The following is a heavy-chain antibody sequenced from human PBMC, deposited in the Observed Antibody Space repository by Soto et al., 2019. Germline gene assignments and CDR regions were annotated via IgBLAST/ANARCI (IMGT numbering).Heavy chain of an antibody. D-gene: IGHD7-27*01. Sequence: EVQLLESGGGLVQPGGSLRLSCEASGFTFSTSAMSWVRQAPGKGLEWVSTIGGSGGGKYYADSVNGRFTISGHNSKYTLFLQMDSLRAADTAIYYCARIWGIVDYWGQGTLVTVSS. V-gene: IGHV3-23*01. CDR3: ARIWGIVDY. J-gene: IGHJ4*02. CDR2: IGGSGGGK. CDR1: GFTFSTSA.